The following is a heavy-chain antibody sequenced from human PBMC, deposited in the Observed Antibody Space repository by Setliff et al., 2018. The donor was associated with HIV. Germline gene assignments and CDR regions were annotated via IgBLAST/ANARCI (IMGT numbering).Heavy chain of an antibody. CDR2: IHYSGTT. V-gene: IGHV4-39*01. CDR3: AGGRPFTYYDYVWGSYRGGFDY. CDR1: GGSIGTGASY. D-gene: IGHD3-16*02. Sequence: PSETLSLTCTVSGGSIGTGASYWGWIRQPPGKGLEWIGSIHYSGTTYYNPSLNIRVTMSVDLAKNQFSLNLRSATAADTAVYYCAGGRPFTYYDYVWGSYRGGFDYWGQGTLVTVSS. J-gene: IGHJ4*02.